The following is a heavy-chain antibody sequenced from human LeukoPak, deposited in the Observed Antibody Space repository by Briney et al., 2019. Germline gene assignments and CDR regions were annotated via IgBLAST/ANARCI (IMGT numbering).Heavy chain of an antibody. Sequence: SETLSLTCTVSGGSISSSSYSWGWIRQPPGKGLEWIGSIYYSGSTYYNPSLKSRVTISVDTSKNQFSLKLSSVTAADTAVYYCARVPLGYCSGGSCLVFDYWGQGTLVTVPS. D-gene: IGHD2-15*01. CDR1: GGSISSSSYS. CDR2: IYYSGST. J-gene: IGHJ4*02. CDR3: ARVPLGYCSGGSCLVFDY. V-gene: IGHV4-39*07.